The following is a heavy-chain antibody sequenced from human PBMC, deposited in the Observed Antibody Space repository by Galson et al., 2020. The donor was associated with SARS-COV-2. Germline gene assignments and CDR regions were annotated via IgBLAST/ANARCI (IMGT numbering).Heavy chain of an antibody. CDR1: GYTFTNYG. Sequence: ASVKVSCKASGYTFTNYGISWVRQAPGQGLEWMGWISANNGNTNYAQKFQGRVTMTTDTSTTTAYMELRSLRSDDTAVFYCARDLSSSGWYSGSGYWGQGTLVTVSS. CDR3: ARDLSSSGWYSGSGY. J-gene: IGHJ4*02. V-gene: IGHV1-18*04. CDR2: ISANNGNT. D-gene: IGHD6-19*01.